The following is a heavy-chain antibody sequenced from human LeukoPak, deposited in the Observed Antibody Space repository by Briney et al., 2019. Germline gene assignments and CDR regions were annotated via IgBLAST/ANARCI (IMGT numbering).Heavy chain of an antibody. J-gene: IGHJ5*02. V-gene: IGHV4-34*01. CDR1: GGSFSGYY. D-gene: IGHD2-15*01. Sequence: SETLSLTCAVYGGSFSGYYWSWIRQPPGKGLEWIGEINHSGSTNYNPSLKSRVTISVDTSKNQFSLKLSSVTAADTAVYYCARVIWLGYCSGGSCYRPFDPWGQGTLVTVSS. CDR2: INHSGST. CDR3: ARVIWLGYCSGGSCYRPFDP.